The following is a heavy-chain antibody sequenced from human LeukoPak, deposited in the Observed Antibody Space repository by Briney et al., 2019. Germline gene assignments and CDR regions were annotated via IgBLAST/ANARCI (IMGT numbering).Heavy chain of an antibody. J-gene: IGHJ4*02. Sequence: SETLSLTCTVAGVSITSYYWGWIRQPPGKGLEWIGYIYYSETNYNSSHKSRVTISEDTSKHRFSLHLTSVTAAGTAVYYCAGGNFYNSGGHPWHFHYWGQGILVTVSS. CDR2: IYYSET. CDR3: AGGNFYNSGGHPWHFHY. D-gene: IGHD3-22*01. CDR1: GVSITSYY. V-gene: IGHV4-59*13.